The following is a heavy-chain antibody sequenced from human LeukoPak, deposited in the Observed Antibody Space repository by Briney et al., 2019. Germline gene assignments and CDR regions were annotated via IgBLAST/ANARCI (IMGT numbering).Heavy chain of an antibody. D-gene: IGHD2-15*01. CDR3: AKDGGVVVVAATLTGGYFDY. V-gene: IGHV3-23*01. Sequence: GGSLRLSCVGTGFNFGSYVMSWVRQAPGKGLEWVSVIRGSGHSTYYAESVKGRFTISRDNSKNTLYLQMNSLRAEDTAVYYCAKDGGVVVVAATLTGGYFDYWGQGTLVTVSS. CDR1: GFNFGSYV. J-gene: IGHJ4*02. CDR2: IRGSGHST.